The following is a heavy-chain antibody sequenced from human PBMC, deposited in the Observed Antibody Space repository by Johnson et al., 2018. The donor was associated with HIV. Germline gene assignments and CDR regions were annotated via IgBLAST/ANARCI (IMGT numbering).Heavy chain of an antibody. CDR3: VKGIDSSSWDAFDI. Sequence: QVQLVESGGGVVQPGGSLRLSCAASGFTFNSYGMHWVRQAPGKGLEWVAVIWYDGSNKYYADSVKGRFTISRDNSKNTLYLQMNSLRAEDTAVYYCVKGIDSSSWDAFDIWGQGTMVTVSS. CDR2: IWYDGSNK. V-gene: IGHV3-33*06. D-gene: IGHD6-13*01. CDR1: GFTFNSYG. J-gene: IGHJ3*02.